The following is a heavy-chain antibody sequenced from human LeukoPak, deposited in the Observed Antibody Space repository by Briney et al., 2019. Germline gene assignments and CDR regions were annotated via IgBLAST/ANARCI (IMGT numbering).Heavy chain of an antibody. Sequence: PGGSLRLSCLASGFTVSNNYMSWVRQAPGEGLEWVSVIYSGGSLYNAGCVKGRFTISRDNSKNTLYLKMNSLRGEDTALYYCAGESNGGVYFQHWGQGTVVTVSS. CDR1: GFTVSNNY. CDR2: IYSGGSL. V-gene: IGHV3-66*02. CDR3: AGESNGGVYFQH. D-gene: IGHD2-8*02. J-gene: IGHJ1*01.